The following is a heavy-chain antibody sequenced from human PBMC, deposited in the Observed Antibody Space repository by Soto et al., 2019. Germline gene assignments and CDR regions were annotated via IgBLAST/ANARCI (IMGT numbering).Heavy chain of an antibody. Sequence: SETLSLTCAVSSGSISSNKWWSWVRQPPEKGLEWIAEIYDIGSTNYNPSLKSRVTISVDTSKNQFSLKLSSVTAADTAVYYCAGVDIAARPKPYYYYYYMDVWGKGTTVTVSS. CDR2: IYDIGST. V-gene: IGHV4-4*02. D-gene: IGHD6-6*01. CDR1: SGSISSNKW. J-gene: IGHJ6*03. CDR3: AGVDIAARPKPYYYYYYMDV.